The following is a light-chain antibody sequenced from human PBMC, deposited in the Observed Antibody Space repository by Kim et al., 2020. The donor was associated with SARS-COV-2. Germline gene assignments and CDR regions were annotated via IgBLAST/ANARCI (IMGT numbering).Light chain of an antibody. CDR3: QQTYSSPPYT. J-gene: IGKJ2*01. Sequence: DIQMTQSPSSLSASVGDTVTISCRASQSTATYLNWYQQKPGKAPKLLIYGASTLQSGVPSRFSGSGSGTDFTLTISGLQPEDFATYYCQQTYSSPPYTFGQGTKVDIK. V-gene: IGKV1-39*01. CDR2: GAS. CDR1: QSTATY.